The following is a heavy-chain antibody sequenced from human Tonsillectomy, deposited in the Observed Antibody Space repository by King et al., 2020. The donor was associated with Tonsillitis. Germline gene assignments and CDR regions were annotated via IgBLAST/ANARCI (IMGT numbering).Heavy chain of an antibody. CDR3: AKEYCSGGSCYFGLDY. J-gene: IGHJ4*02. CDR1: GFTFSSYG. D-gene: IGHD2-15*01. Sequence: VQLVESGGGVVQPGRSLRLSCAASGFTFSSYGMHWVRQAPCKGLEWVAVISYDGRNKDYADSVKGRFTNPRDNSKNTRYLQMNSLRGEDTAVYYCAKEYCSGGSCYFGLDYWGQGTLVTVSS. CDR2: ISYDGRNK. V-gene: IGHV3-30*18.